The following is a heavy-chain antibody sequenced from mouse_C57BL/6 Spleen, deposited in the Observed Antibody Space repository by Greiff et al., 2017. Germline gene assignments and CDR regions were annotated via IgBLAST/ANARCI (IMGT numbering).Heavy chain of an antibody. V-gene: IGHV1-53*01. CDR3: ARELLWLPHWYFDV. D-gene: IGHD2-2*01. Sequence: QVHVKQPGTELVKPGASVKLSCKASGYTFTSYWMHWVKQRPGQGLEWIGNINPSNGGTNYNEKFKSKATLTVDKSSSTAYMQLSSLTSEDSAVYYCARELLWLPHWYFDVWGTGTTVTVSS. CDR2: INPSNGGT. CDR1: GYTFTSYW. J-gene: IGHJ1*03.